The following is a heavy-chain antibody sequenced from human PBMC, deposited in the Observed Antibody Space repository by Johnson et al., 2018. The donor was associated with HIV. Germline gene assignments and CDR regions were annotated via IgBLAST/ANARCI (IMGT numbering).Heavy chain of an antibody. CDR3: AKPPLGVDITLVGVPDDVFDI. CDR1: GFTFSSYA. J-gene: IGHJ3*02. Sequence: QVQLMESGGGVVQPGRSLRLSCAASGFTFSSYAMHWVRQAPGKGLEWVAIIFYDGSYKYYADSVKGRFTISRDNSKNTLYLHMNSLRAEDTAVYYCAKPPLGVDITLVGVPDDVFDIWGQGTMVTVSS. D-gene: IGHD5-18*01. V-gene: IGHV3-30*04. CDR2: IFYDGSYK.